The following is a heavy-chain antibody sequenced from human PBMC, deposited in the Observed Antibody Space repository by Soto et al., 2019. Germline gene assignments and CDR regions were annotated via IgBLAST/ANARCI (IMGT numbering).Heavy chain of an antibody. CDR1: GYTFTSYG. V-gene: IGHV1-18*01. D-gene: IGHD2-2*01. J-gene: IGHJ4*02. CDR3: ARAEGWEYQLLHDY. Sequence: ASVKVSCKASGYTFTSYGINWVRQAPGQGLEWMGWISAYNGNTNYAQKLQGRVTMTTGTSKSTAYMELRGLRSDDTAVYYCARAEGWEYQLLHDYWGQGTLVPVSS. CDR2: ISAYNGNT.